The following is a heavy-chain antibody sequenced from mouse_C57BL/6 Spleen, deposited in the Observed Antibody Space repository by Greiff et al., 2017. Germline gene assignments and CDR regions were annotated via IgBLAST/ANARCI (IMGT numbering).Heavy chain of an antibody. CDR1: GYTFTSYW. J-gene: IGHJ2*01. V-gene: IGHV1-53*01. Sequence: QVHVKQPGTELVKPGASVKLSCKASGYTFTSYWMHWVKQRPGQGLEWIGNINPSNGGTTYNEKFKSKATLTVDKSSSTAYMQLSSLTSEDSAVYYCARGGYGSSYLDYWGQGTTLTVSS. CDR3: ARGGYGSSYLDY. CDR2: INPSNGGT. D-gene: IGHD1-1*01.